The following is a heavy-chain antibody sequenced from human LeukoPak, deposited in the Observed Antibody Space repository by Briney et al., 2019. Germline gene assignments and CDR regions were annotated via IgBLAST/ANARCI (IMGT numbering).Heavy chain of an antibody. V-gene: IGHV3-21*01. CDR1: GFTFSSYS. J-gene: IGHJ3*02. CDR2: ISSSSSYI. Sequence: GGSLRLSCAASGFTFSSYSMNWVRQAPGKGLEWVSSISSSSSYIYYADSVKGRFTISRDNSKNTLYLQMNSLRAEDTAVYYCAKPGIFGVVGDAFDIWGQGTMVTVSS. CDR3: AKPGIFGVVGDAFDI. D-gene: IGHD3-3*01.